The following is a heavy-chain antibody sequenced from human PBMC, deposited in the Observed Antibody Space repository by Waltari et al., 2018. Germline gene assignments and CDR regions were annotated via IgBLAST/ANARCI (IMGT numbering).Heavy chain of an antibody. D-gene: IGHD4-4*01. CDR1: GFPFAHYA. J-gene: IGHJ5*02. CDR2: INWDGAST. CDR3: ARVNSNYVNWFDP. V-gene: IGHV3-20*04. Sequence: EEQLVESGGGVVRPGGSLRLSCAASGFPFAHYAMAWVRQAPGKGWDWCSVINWDGASTGYADSVKGRFTISRDNAKNSLHLHVNSLTAEDTAFYYCARVNSNYVNWFDPWGQGTLVIVSS.